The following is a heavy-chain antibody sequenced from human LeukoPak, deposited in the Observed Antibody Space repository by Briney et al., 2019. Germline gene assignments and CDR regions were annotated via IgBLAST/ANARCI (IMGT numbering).Heavy chain of an antibody. J-gene: IGHJ4*02. Sequence: PGGSLRLSCAASGFTFSSYSMNWVRQAPGKGLEWVSYISSSSSTIYYADSVKGRFTISRDNAKNSLYLQMNSLRDEDTAVYYCARVGGFWSGYYRGALDYWGQGTLVTVSS. CDR1: GFTFSSYS. D-gene: IGHD3-3*01. CDR2: ISSSSSTI. V-gene: IGHV3-48*02. CDR3: ARVGGFWSGYYRGALDY.